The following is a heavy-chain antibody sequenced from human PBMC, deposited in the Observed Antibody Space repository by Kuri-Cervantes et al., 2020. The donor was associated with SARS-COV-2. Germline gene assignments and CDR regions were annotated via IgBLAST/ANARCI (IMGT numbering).Heavy chain of an antibody. CDR3: ARDLWGSPGYMDV. CDR2: IYYSGST. D-gene: IGHD3-16*01. V-gene: IGHV4-38-2*02. CDR1: GYSISSGYY. J-gene: IGHJ6*03. Sequence: SETLSLTCAVSGYSISSGYYWGWIRQPPGKGLEWIGSIYYSGSTYYNPSLKSRVTISVDTSKNQFSLKLSSVTAADTAVYYCARDLWGSPGYMDVWGKGTTVTVSS.